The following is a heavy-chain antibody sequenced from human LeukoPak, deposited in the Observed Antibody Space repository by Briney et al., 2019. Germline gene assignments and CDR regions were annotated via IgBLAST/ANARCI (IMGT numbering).Heavy chain of an antibody. V-gene: IGHV1-8*01. Sequence: ASVKVSCKASGYTFTSYDINWVRQATGQGLEWMGWMNPNGGNTGYAQKFQGRVTMTRNTSISTAYMELSSLRSEDTAVYYCAIGYCSGGSCYSEGYYYYGMDVWGQGTTVTVSS. D-gene: IGHD2-15*01. CDR1: GYTFTSYD. J-gene: IGHJ6*02. CDR3: AIGYCSGGSCYSEGYYYYGMDV. CDR2: MNPNGGNT.